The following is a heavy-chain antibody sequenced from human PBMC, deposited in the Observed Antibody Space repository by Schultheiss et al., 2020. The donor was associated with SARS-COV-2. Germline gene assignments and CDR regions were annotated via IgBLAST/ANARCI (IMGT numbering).Heavy chain of an antibody. D-gene: IGHD3-9*01. Sequence: GGSLRLSCAGSGSTFSTYVMNWVRQAPGKGLEWVSTISAAGGGTYYADSVKGRFTISRDNSKNTLYLQMSSLRAEDTAVYYCAKGLSTWLYSDYWGQGTLVTVSS. J-gene: IGHJ4*02. CDR1: GSTFSTYV. CDR3: AKGLSTWLYSDY. CDR2: ISAAGGGT. V-gene: IGHV3-23*01.